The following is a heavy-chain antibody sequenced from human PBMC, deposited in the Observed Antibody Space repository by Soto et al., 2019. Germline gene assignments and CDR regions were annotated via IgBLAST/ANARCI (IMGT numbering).Heavy chain of an antibody. Sequence: QVQLVQSGAEGKKPGASVKLPCKASGYTFTSYYLHWVRQAPGQGLEWMGTINPSGGSTNYAQKFQGRVTMTRDTSTSTVYLYLNSLRSEDTAVYYCARGDYYGSGHYFDYWGQGTLATVSS. J-gene: IGHJ4*02. CDR2: INPSGGST. V-gene: IGHV1-46*01. CDR1: GYTFTSYY. D-gene: IGHD3-10*01. CDR3: ARGDYYGSGHYFDY.